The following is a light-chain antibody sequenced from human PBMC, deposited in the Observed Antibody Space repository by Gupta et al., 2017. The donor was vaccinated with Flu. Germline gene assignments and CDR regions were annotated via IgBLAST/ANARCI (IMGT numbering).Light chain of an antibody. CDR3: QLEGSSTTT. Sequence: GALSWSPGERASRSCRASQSVSGSYLAWYQQKPGQAPRLPMYGASSSATGIPDRISGSGSATNFTLTIIRRVPEDFAVYYCQLEGSSTTTFGQGTKLEIK. CDR1: QSVSGSY. V-gene: IGKV3-20*01. CDR2: GAS. J-gene: IGKJ2*01.